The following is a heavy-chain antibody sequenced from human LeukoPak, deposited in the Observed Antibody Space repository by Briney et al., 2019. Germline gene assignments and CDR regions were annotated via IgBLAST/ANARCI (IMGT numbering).Heavy chain of an antibody. D-gene: IGHD6-19*01. CDR1: EYSFTNSW. CDR3: ARTGYTSGWYVGSFDY. J-gene: IGHJ4*02. CDR2: INAGDSDT. Sequence: GESLKISCKGSEYSFTNSWIGWGRQKPGEGLELMGIINAGDSDTRYSPSFQGQVTISADKSISTAYLQWSSLKASDTAMYYCARTGYTSGWYVGSFDYWGQGTLVTVSS. V-gene: IGHV5-51*01.